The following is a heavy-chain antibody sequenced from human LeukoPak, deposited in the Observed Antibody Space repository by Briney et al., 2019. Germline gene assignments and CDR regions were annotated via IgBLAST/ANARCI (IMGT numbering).Heavy chain of an antibody. CDR2: INTDGIIT. J-gene: IGHJ4*02. CDR3: ARARPGYFDY. Sequence: GGSLRLSCAASGLTFSDYWMAWVRQGPGKGLVWVSHINTDGIITTYADSVKGRFTISRDNAKNTLYLQMSSLRAEDTAVYYCARARPGYFDYWGQGSLVTVSS. V-gene: IGHV3-74*01. CDR1: GLTFSDYW. D-gene: IGHD1-14*01.